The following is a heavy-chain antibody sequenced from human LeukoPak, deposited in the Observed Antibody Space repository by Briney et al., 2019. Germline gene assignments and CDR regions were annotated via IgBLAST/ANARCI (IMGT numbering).Heavy chain of an antibody. CDR2: ISGSGDST. J-gene: IGHJ4*02. D-gene: IGHD2-15*01. V-gene: IGHV3-23*01. CDR1: GFPFTNSA. CDR3: AKGEGGYCSSSSCSTYFDY. Sequence: GGSLRLSCAASGFPFTNSAVGWVRQAPGKGLEWVSTISGSGDSTNYADSVKGRFIISRDNSKNTLYLQMNSLRAEDTAVYYCAKGEGGYCSSSSCSTYFDYWGQGTLVTVSS.